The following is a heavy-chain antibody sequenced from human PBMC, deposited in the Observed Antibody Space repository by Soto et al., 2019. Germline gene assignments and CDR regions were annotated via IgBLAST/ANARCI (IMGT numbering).Heavy chain of an antibody. J-gene: IGHJ4*02. Sequence: GGSLRLSCAASGFTFCSYSMNWVRQGPGKGLQWVASISGSTSYIYYADLVKGRFTISRDNAKNSLYLQMNSLRAEDTAVYYCARDPPSYYYDSSGFDYWGQGTLVTVSS. CDR2: ISGSTSYI. V-gene: IGHV3-21*01. D-gene: IGHD3-22*01. CDR3: ARDPPSYYYDSSGFDY. CDR1: GFTFCSYS.